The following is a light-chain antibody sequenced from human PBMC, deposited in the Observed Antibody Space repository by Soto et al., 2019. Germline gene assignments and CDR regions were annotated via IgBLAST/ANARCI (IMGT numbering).Light chain of an antibody. CDR1: QNVNYY. J-gene: IGKJ4*01. Sequence: EIVVTQSPATLSLSPGDRATLSCRTSQNVNYYLAWYQQKPGQAPRLLIYDTSNRATDIPARFTGSGSGTDFTLTISSLEPEDFAVYYCHQRGDWPTFGGGTKVEI. CDR2: DTS. V-gene: IGKV3-11*01. CDR3: HQRGDWPT.